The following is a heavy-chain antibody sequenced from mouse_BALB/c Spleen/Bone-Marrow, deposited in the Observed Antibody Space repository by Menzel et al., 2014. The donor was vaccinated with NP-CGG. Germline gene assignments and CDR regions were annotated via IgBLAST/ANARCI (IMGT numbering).Heavy chain of an antibody. J-gene: IGHJ2*01. CDR3: TRGGNWEDFDY. V-gene: IGHV5-17*02. D-gene: IGHD4-1*01. CDR1: GFTFSSFG. Sequence: EVKLVESGGGLVQPGGSRKLSCAASGFTFSSFGMHWVRQAPEKGLEWVAYISSGSSPISYADTVKGRFTISRDNPKNTLFLQMTSLRSEDTAIYYCTRGGNWEDFDYWGQGTTLTVSS. CDR2: ISSGSSPI.